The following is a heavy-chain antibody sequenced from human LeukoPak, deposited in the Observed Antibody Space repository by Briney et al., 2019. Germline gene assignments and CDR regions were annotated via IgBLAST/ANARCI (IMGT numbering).Heavy chain of an antibody. CDR3: ARAVAGCDY. CDR2: INSDGSST. CDR1: GFTFSSYW. D-gene: IGHD6-19*01. Sequence: GGSLRLSCAASGFTFSSYWMHWVRQAPGKALVWVSRINSDGSSTTYADSVKGRFTISRDNSKNTLYLQMNSLRAEDTAVYYCARAVAGCDYWGQGTLVTVSS. V-gene: IGHV3-74*01. J-gene: IGHJ4*02.